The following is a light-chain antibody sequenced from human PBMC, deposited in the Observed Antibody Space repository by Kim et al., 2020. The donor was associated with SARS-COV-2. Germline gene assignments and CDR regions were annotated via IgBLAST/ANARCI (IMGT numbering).Light chain of an antibody. Sequence: SLSPGERATLSCRASQSVGSYLAWYHHKPGQAPRRLINDASNRATGIPARFSGSGSGTDFILTTTNREPEDFAVNYCQQRSYWLTLGGGTKVDIK. J-gene: IGKJ4*01. CDR2: DAS. CDR1: QSVGSY. V-gene: IGKV3-11*01. CDR3: QQRSYWLT.